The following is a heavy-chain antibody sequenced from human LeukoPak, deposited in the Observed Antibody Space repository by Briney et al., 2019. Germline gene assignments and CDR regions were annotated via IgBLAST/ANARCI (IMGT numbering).Heavy chain of an antibody. CDR1: GYTFTSYG. Sequence: SVKVSCKASGYTFTSYGISWVRQAPGQGLEWMGGIIPMFDTANYAQKFQDRVTINADKSTSTAYMQLSSLRSEDTAVYYCASRSPYTGYDLYDYWGQGTLVTVSS. V-gene: IGHV1-69*06. D-gene: IGHD5-12*01. J-gene: IGHJ4*02. CDR3: ASRSPYTGYDLYDY. CDR2: IIPMFDTA.